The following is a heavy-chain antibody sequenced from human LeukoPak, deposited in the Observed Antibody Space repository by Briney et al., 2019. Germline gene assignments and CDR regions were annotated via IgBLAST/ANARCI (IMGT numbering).Heavy chain of an antibody. CDR3: GRLFDS. CDR2: INYSGTT. J-gene: IGHJ4*02. Sequence: SETLSLTCTVSGGAIISDNFYWGWVRQPPGKGLEWVGSINYSGTTYYNPSLRSRVSISVDTSRTQFVLTLNSVTAADTAVYYCGRLFDSWGQGILVTVSS. V-gene: IGHV4-39*01. CDR1: GGAIISDNFY.